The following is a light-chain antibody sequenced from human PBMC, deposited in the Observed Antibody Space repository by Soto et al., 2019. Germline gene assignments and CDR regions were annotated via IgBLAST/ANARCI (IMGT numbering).Light chain of an antibody. J-gene: IGLJ3*02. Sequence: QSALTQPASVSGSPGQSITIACTGTSSDVGGYNYVSWYQQHPGKAPKFMIYEVSNRPSGVSNRFSGSKSGNTASLTISGLQPEDEAEYYCSSYTTSSTHWVFGGGTKLTVL. CDR3: SSYTTSSTHWV. V-gene: IGLV2-14*01. CDR1: SSDVGGYNY. CDR2: EVS.